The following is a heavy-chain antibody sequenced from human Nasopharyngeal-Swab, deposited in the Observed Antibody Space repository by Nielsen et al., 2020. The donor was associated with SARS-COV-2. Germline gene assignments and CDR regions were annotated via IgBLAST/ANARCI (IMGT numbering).Heavy chain of an antibody. CDR2: IYHSGST. V-gene: IGHV4-4*02. D-gene: IGHD2-15*01. J-gene: IGHJ6*02. Sequence: WIRQPPGKGLEWIGEIYHSGSTNYNPSLKSRVTISGDKSKNQFSLKLSSVTAADTAVYYCARALGYCSGGSCPLWYYGMDVWGQGTTVTVSS. CDR3: ARALGYCSGGSCPLWYYGMDV.